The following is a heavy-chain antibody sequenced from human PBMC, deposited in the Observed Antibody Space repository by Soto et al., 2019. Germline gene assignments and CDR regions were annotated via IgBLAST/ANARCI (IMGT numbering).Heavy chain of an antibody. Sequence: PSETLSLTCIVSGGSISSYYWSWIRQPPGKGLEWIGYIYYTGSTSYNPSLKSRVTISVDTSKNQFSLKLTSVNAADTAVYYCARRAAQYYYDSSGYRSAFDIWGQGTMVTVSS. CDR1: GGSISSYY. D-gene: IGHD3-22*01. V-gene: IGHV4-59*01. J-gene: IGHJ3*02. CDR3: ARRAAQYYYDSSGYRSAFDI. CDR2: IYYTGST.